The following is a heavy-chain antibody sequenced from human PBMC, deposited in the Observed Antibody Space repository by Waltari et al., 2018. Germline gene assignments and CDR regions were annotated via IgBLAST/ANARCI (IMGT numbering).Heavy chain of an antibody. J-gene: IGHJ6*03. Sequence: QVQLVQSGAEVKKPGSSVKVSCKAAGGTFSSYAISWVRPAPGPGLEWMGGIIPILGIANYAQKFQGRVTITADESTSTAYMELSSLRSEDTAVYYCARDEGEQQLSPDYYYYMDVWGKGTTVTVSS. CDR2: IIPILGIA. V-gene: IGHV1-69*04. CDR1: GGTFSSYA. CDR3: ARDEGEQQLSPDYYYYMDV. D-gene: IGHD6-13*01.